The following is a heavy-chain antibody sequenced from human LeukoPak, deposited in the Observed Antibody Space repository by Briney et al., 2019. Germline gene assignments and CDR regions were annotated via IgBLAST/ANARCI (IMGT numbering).Heavy chain of an antibody. J-gene: IGHJ5*02. CDR1: GGSFSGYY. Sequence: SEALSLTCAVYGGSFSGYYWSWIRQPPGKGLEWIGEINHSGSTNYNPSLKSRVTISVDTSKNQFSLKLSSVTAADTAVYYCARDRHLRYDSSGYYYRGRWFDPWGQGTLVTVSS. D-gene: IGHD3-22*01. CDR2: INHSGST. V-gene: IGHV4-34*01. CDR3: ARDRHLRYDSSGYYYRGRWFDP.